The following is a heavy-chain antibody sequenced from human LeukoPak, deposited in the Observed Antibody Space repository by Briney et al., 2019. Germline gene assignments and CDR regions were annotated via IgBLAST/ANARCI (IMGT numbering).Heavy chain of an antibody. CDR2: INSDGRST. Sequence: GGSLRLSCAASGFTFSSYWMHWVRHAPGKGLVWVSRINSDGRSTSFADSVKGRFTISRDNAKNTLYLQMNSLRTEDTAVYYCARDQLYCTGGICYFDYWGQGTLVTVSS. D-gene: IGHD2-8*02. CDR1: GFTFSSYW. CDR3: ARDQLYCTGGICYFDY. J-gene: IGHJ4*02. V-gene: IGHV3-74*01.